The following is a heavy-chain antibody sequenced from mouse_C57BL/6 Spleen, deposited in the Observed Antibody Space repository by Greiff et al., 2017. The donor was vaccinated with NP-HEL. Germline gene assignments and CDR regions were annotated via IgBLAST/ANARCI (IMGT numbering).Heavy chain of an antibody. CDR2: IDPSDSYT. CDR3: AAGTWFAY. CDR1: GYTFTSYW. V-gene: IGHV1-69*01. D-gene: IGHD4-1*01. J-gene: IGHJ3*01. Sequence: QVQLQQSGAELVRPGASVKLSCKASGYTFTSYWMHWVKQRPGQGLEWIGEIDPSDSYTNYNQKFKGKSTLTVAKSSSTAYMQLSSLTSEDSAVYYCAAGTWFAYWGQGTLVTVSA.